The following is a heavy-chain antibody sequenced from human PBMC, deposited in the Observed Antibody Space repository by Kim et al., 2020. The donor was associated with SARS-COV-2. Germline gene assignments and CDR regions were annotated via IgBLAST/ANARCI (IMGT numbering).Heavy chain of an antibody. J-gene: IGHJ4*02. CDR2: FDPEDGET. D-gene: IGHD3-22*01. CDR1: GYTLTELS. V-gene: IGHV1-24*01. CDR3: ATYRRLYYYDSSGYMFDY. Sequence: ASVKVSCKVSGYTLTELSMHWVRQAPGKGLEWMGGFDPEDGETIYAQKFQGRVTMTEDTSTDTAYMELSSLRSEDTAVYYCATYRRLYYYDSSGYMFDYWGQGTLVTVSS.